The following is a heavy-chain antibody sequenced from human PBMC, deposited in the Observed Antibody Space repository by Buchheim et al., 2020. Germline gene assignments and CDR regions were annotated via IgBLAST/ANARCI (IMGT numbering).Heavy chain of an antibody. J-gene: IGHJ6*02. V-gene: IGHV1-69*06. D-gene: IGHD3-9*01. Sequence: QVQLVQSGAEVKKPGSSVKVACKASGGTFSSYAISWVRQAPGQGLEWMGGIIPMFGTADNAQKFQGRVTIAADKSTTTAYMEQSSLRSEDTAVYYCARGTYGILTGYSHLRYYYGMDVWGQGTT. CDR3: ARGTYGILTGYSHLRYYYGMDV. CDR1: GGTFSSYA. CDR2: IIPMFGTA.